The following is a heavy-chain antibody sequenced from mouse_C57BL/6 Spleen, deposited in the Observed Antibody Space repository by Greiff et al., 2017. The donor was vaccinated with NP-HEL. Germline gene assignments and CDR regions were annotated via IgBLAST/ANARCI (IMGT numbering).Heavy chain of an antibody. Sequence: EVQGVESGGGLVKPGGSLKLSCAASGFTFSDYGMHWVRQAPEKGLEWVAYISSGSSTIYYADTVKGRFTISRDNAKNTRFLQMTSLRSEDTAMYYWARDYPYYFDYWGQGTTLTVSS. CDR2: ISSGSSTI. D-gene: IGHD5-5*01. CDR1: GFTFSDYG. V-gene: IGHV5-17*01. CDR3: ARDYPYYFDY. J-gene: IGHJ2*01.